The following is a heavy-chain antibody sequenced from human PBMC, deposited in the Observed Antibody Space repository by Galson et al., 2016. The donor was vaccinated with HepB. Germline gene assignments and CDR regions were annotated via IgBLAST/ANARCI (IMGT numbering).Heavy chain of an antibody. Sequence: SLRLSCAASGFTFSSYGMHWVRQAPGKGLEWVAVIWYGGSDKDYADSVKGRFTVSRDNSKNTLYLEMNSLRADDTAVYYCAREGVIYDSSGAMRDYYYGMDVLGQGTTVTVAS. CDR2: IWYGGSDK. CDR1: GFTFSSYG. V-gene: IGHV3-33*01. D-gene: IGHD3-22*01. J-gene: IGHJ6*02. CDR3: AREGVIYDSSGAMRDYYYGMDV.